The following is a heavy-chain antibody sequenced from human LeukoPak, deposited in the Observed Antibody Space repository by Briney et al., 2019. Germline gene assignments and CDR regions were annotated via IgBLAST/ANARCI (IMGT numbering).Heavy chain of an antibody. CDR3: ARQLVPTVVTRIYWYFDL. CDR1: SGSISSYY. CDR2: IYYSGST. V-gene: IGHV4-59*08. D-gene: IGHD4-23*01. J-gene: IGHJ2*01. Sequence: SETLSLTGTGSSGSISSYYWSWNRQPPGKGLVWFRYIYYSGSTNYNPSLKSRVTISVDTSKNQFSLKLSSVTAADTAVYYCARQLVPTVVTRIYWYFDLWGRGTLVTVSS.